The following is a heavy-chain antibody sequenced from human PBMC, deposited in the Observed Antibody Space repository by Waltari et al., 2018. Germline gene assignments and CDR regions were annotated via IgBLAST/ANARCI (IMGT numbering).Heavy chain of an antibody. CDR2: LYLSGGT. V-gene: IGHV4-31*03. D-gene: IGHD2-21*02. Sequence: QVQLQESGPGLVKPSQTLSLTCTVSGGSISSGGYYWSWIRQHPGKGLEWFGYLYLSGGTKYNPPRKSRVTISGDRSKNQFALKLSSVTAADTAVYYCARAPPYCGGDCPAEYFQHWGQGTLVTVSS. CDR3: ARAPPYCGGDCPAEYFQH. J-gene: IGHJ1*01. CDR1: GGSISSGGYY.